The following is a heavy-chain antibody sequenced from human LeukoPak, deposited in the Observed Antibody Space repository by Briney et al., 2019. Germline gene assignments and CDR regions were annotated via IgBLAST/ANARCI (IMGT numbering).Heavy chain of an antibody. CDR1: GGSISSSSYY. J-gene: IGHJ5*02. CDR3: ARHEGKVVIGYWFDP. CDR2: IYYSGST. V-gene: IGHV4-39*01. D-gene: IGHD2-21*01. Sequence: PSETLSLTCTVSGGSISSSSYYWGWIRQPPGKGLEWIGSIYYSGSTYYNPSLKSRVTISVDTSKNQFSLKLSSVTAADTAVYYCARHEGKVVIGYWFDPWGQGTLVTVSS.